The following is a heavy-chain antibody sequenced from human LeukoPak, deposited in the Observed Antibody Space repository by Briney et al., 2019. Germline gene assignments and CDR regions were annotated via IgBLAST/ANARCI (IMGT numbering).Heavy chain of an antibody. Sequence: GRSLRLSCAASGFTFSSYAMHWVRQAPGKGLEWVAFISYDGSNKYYADSVKGRFTISRDNSKNTLYLQMNSLRAEDTAVYYCAREADCSGGSRYSGFDYWGQGILVIVSS. D-gene: IGHD2-15*01. V-gene: IGHV3-30-3*01. CDR2: ISYDGSNK. CDR1: GFTFSSYA. CDR3: AREADCSGGSRYSGFDY. J-gene: IGHJ4*02.